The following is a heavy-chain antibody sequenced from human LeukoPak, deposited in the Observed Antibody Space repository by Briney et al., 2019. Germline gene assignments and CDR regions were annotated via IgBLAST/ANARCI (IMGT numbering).Heavy chain of an antibody. Sequence: GGSLRLSCTGSGFTFRTYAFSCVRQAPGKGLEWVSATGSNGVTYYADSVKGRFTISRDNAKNSLYLQMNSLRAEDTAVYYCARDRLGDYWGHGTLVTVSS. CDR3: ARDRLGDY. CDR2: TGSNGVT. D-gene: IGHD3-16*01. CDR1: GFTFRTYA. J-gene: IGHJ4*01. V-gene: IGHV3-23*01.